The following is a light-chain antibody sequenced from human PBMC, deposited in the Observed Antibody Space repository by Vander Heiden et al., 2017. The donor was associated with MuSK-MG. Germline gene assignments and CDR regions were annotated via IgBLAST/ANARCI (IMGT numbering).Light chain of an antibody. CDR3: QQYYSTPYT. Sequence: DIVMTQSPDSLAVSLGERATHNCKSSQSVLYSSNNKNYLAWYQQKPVQPPKLLIYWASTRESGVPDRFSGSGSGTDFTLTISSLQAEDVAVYYCQQYYSTPYTFGQGTKLEIK. CDR2: WAS. CDR1: QSVLYSSNNKNY. V-gene: IGKV4-1*01. J-gene: IGKJ2*01.